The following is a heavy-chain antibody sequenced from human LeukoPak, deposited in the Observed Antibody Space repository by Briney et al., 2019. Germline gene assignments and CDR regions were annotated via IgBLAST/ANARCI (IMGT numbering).Heavy chain of an antibody. V-gene: IGHV4-39*07. J-gene: IGHJ3*02. CDR1: GGSISSSSYY. CDR2: IYYSGST. Sequence: SETLSLTCTVSGGSISSSSYYWGWIRQPPGTGLEWIGSIYYSGSTYYNPSLKRRVTISVDTSKNQFFLKLSSVTAADTAVYYCARSGITMVRGEGAPDAFDIWGQGTMVTVSS. CDR3: ARSGITMVRGEGAPDAFDI. D-gene: IGHD3-10*01.